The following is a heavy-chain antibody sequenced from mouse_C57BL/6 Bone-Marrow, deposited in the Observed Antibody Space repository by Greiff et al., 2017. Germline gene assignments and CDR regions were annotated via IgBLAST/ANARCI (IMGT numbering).Heavy chain of an antibody. J-gene: IGHJ4*01. Sequence: QVQLQQPGAELVMPGASVKLSCKASGYTFTSYWMHWVKQRPGQGLEWIGEIDPSDSYTNYKQKFKGKSTLSVDKSSSTAYMQLSSLTSEDSAVYYCARRMITTYYAMDYWGQGTSVTVSS. D-gene: IGHD2-4*01. V-gene: IGHV1-69*01. CDR3: ARRMITTYYAMDY. CDR2: IDPSDSYT. CDR1: GYTFTSYW.